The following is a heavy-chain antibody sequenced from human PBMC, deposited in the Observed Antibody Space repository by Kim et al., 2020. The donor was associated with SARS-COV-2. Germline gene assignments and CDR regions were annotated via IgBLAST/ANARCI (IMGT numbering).Heavy chain of an antibody. V-gene: IGHV4-31*03. J-gene: IGHJ6*02. Sequence: SETLSLTCTVSGGSISSGGYYWTWIRQHPGKGREWIGYINYSGNTYYNPSLRSRVTISVDTSKNQFSLKLSSVTAADTAVYYCARDAEAQYYDFWSGLGGMDVWGHETTVTVSS. CDR3: ARDAEAQYYDFWSGLGGMDV. CDR1: GGSISSGGYY. CDR2: INYSGNT. D-gene: IGHD3-3*01.